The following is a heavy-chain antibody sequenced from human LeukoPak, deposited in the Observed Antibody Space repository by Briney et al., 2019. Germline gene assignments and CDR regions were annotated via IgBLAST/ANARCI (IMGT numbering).Heavy chain of an antibody. CDR3: ARKTAQQLVFFDY. J-gene: IGHJ4*02. Sequence: GASVKVSCKASGYTFTSYDINWVRQATEQGLEWMGWMNPNSGNTGYAQKFRGRVTMTRNTSISTAYMELSSLSSEDTAVYYCARKTAQQLVFFDYWGQGTLVTVSS. D-gene: IGHD6-13*01. CDR2: MNPNSGNT. V-gene: IGHV1-8*01. CDR1: GYTFTSYD.